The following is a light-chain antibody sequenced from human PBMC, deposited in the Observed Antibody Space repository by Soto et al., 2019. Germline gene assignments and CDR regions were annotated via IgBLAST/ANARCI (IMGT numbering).Light chain of an antibody. Sequence: EIVMTQSPATLSVSPGERATLSCRASQSISGNLAWYQQKPGQTPRLLIYGASTRAAGIPARFSGSGSGTEFTLPISSLQSEDFAVYYCQQFNNWPELSFGGGTKVEIK. V-gene: IGKV3-15*01. CDR2: GAS. CDR1: QSISGN. J-gene: IGKJ4*01. CDR3: QQFNNWPELS.